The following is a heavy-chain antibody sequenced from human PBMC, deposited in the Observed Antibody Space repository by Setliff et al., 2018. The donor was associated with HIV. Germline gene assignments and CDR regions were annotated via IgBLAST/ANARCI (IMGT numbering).Heavy chain of an antibody. V-gene: IGHV3-7*01. J-gene: IGHJ3*02. CDR2: INQDGSEK. CDR1: GFTFSSYW. D-gene: IGHD3-3*01. Sequence: PVGSLRLSCAASGFTFSSYWMSWVRQAPGKGLEWVANINQDGSEKYYVDSVKGRFTISRDNAKNSLYLQMNSLRAEDTAVYYCARRGSNLPSGFDIWGQGTMVTVSS. CDR3: ARRGSNLPSGFDI.